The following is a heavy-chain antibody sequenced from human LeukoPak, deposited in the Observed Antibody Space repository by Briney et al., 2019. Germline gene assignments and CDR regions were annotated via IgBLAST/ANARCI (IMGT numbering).Heavy chain of an antibody. CDR1: GFTFSSYG. Sequence: GRSLRLSCAASGFTFSSYGMHWVRKAPGKGLEWVAVIWYDGSNKYYADSVKGRFTISRDNSKNTLYLQMNSLRAEDTAVYYCARAGAAGNWFDPWGQGTLVTVSS. V-gene: IGHV3-33*01. J-gene: IGHJ5*02. CDR2: IWYDGSNK. D-gene: IGHD6-13*01. CDR3: ARAGAAGNWFDP.